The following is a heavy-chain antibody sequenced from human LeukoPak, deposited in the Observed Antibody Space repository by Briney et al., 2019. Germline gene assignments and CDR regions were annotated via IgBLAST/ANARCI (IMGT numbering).Heavy chain of an antibody. V-gene: IGHV3-23*01. CDR2: ISGSGGST. CDR3: AKDPRGSSWYDY. J-gene: IGHJ4*02. Sequence: GASLRLSCAASGFTFSSYAMSWVRQAPGKGLEWVSAISGSGGSTYYADSVKGRFTISRDNSKNTLYLQMNSLRAEDTAVYYCAKDPRGSSWYDYWGQGTLATVSS. CDR1: GFTFSSYA. D-gene: IGHD6-13*01.